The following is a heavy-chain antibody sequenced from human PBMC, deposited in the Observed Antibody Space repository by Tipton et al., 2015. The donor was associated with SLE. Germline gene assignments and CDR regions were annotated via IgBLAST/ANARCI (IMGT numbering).Heavy chain of an antibody. V-gene: IGHV4-59*01. CDR1: GGSISSYY. CDR2: IYYSGST. D-gene: IGHD1-14*01. J-gene: IGHJ3*02. Sequence: TLSLTCTVSGGSISSYYWSWIRQPPGKGLEWIGYIYYSGSTNHNPSLKSRVTISVDTSKNQFSLKLSSVTAADTAVYYCARGGRRAFDIWGQGTMVTVSS. CDR3: ARGGRRAFDI.